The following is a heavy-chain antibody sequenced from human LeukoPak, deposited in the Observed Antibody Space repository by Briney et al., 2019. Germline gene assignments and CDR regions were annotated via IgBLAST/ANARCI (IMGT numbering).Heavy chain of an antibody. V-gene: IGHV3-11*01. Sequence: GGSLRLSCAASGFSFSDYYMSWIRQAPGKGLEWVSLISSTSLSAISYGDSVKGRLTTSRDNGRNSLFLQMNSLRAEDTATYYCAGHARGSFLVYWGQGILVTVST. D-gene: IGHD6-6*01. CDR2: ISSTSLSAI. J-gene: IGHJ4*02. CDR3: AGHARGSFLVY. CDR1: GFSFSDYY.